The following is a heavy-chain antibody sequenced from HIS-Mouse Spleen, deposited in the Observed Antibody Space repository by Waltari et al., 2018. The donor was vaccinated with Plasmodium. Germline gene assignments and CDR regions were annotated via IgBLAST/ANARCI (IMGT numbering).Heavy chain of an antibody. V-gene: IGHV3-7*01. D-gene: IGHD6-13*01. Sequence: EVQLVASGGGLVQPGGSLGLSCASPGFTFSSYCMSWVRQAPGKGLEWVANIKQDGSEKYYVDSVKGRFTISRDNAKNSLYLQMNSLRAEDTAVYYCASSWYWYFDLWGRGTLVTVSS. CDR3: ASSWYWYFDL. CDR1: GFTFSSYC. J-gene: IGHJ2*01. CDR2: IKQDGSEK.